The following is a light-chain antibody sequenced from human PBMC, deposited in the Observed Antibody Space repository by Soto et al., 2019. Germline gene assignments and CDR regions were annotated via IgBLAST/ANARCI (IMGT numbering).Light chain of an antibody. CDR2: GAS. Sequence: EIVMTQSPATLSVSPGGRATLSCRASQSISDTLAWYQQKPGQAPRLLIHGASTRATGFPARFSGRGSGTDFTLTISSLEPEDFAVYYCQQRSNWPITFGQGTRLEIK. J-gene: IGKJ5*01. CDR1: QSISDT. V-gene: IGKV3-15*01. CDR3: QQRSNWPIT.